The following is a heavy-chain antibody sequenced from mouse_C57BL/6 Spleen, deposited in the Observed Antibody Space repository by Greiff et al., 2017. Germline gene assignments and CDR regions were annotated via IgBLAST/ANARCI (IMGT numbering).Heavy chain of an antibody. CDR1: GYAFSSYW. Sequence: QVQLQQSGAELVKPGASVKISCKASGYAFSSYWMNWVKQRPGKGLEWIGQIYPGDGDTNYNGKFKGKATLTADKSSSTAYMQLSSLTSEDSAVYFCARSGYGSSHWYFDVWGTGTTVTVSS. D-gene: IGHD1-1*01. V-gene: IGHV1-80*01. CDR3: ARSGYGSSHWYFDV. CDR2: IYPGDGDT. J-gene: IGHJ1*03.